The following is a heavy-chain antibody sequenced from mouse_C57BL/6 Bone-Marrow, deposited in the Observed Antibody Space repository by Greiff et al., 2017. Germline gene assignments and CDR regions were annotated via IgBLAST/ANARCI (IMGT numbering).Heavy chain of an antibody. J-gene: IGHJ1*03. CDR2: ISSGGSYT. CDR3: ARRYYYGSSLGYFDV. V-gene: IGHV5-6*01. Sequence: EVQRVESGGDLVKPGGSLKLSCAASGFTFSSYGMSWVRQTPDKRLEWVATISSGGSYTYNPDSVKGRFTISRDNAKNTLYLQMSSLKSEDTAMYYCARRYYYGSSLGYFDVWGTGTTVTGSS. CDR1: GFTFSSYG. D-gene: IGHD1-1*01.